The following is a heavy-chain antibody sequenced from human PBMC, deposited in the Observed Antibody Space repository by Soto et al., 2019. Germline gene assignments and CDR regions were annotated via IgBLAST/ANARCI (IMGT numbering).Heavy chain of an antibody. CDR2: ISWNSGSI. CDR3: AKDSQEGIMITFGGVIAYFDY. CDR1: GFTFDDYA. V-gene: IGHV3-9*01. Sequence: GGSLRLSCAASGFTFDDYAMHWVRQAPGKGLEWVSGISWNSGSIGYADSVKGRFTISRDNAKNSLYLQMNSLRAEDTALYYCAKDSQEGIMITFGGVIAYFDYWGQGTLVTVSS. D-gene: IGHD3-16*01. J-gene: IGHJ4*02.